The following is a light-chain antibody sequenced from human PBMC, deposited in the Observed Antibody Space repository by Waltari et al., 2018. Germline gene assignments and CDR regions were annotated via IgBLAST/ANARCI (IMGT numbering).Light chain of an antibody. CDR2: SNN. Sequence: QSVLTQPHSASGTPGQRVTVSCSGRISNLGRTVVHWYQQVPGTAPKLLIYSNNFRPSGVPDRFSGSKSGTSASLAISGLQSEDEADYYCVTWDDSLIDYVFGTGTKVTV. CDR3: VTWDDSLIDYV. CDR1: ISNLGRTV. V-gene: IGLV1-44*01. J-gene: IGLJ1*01.